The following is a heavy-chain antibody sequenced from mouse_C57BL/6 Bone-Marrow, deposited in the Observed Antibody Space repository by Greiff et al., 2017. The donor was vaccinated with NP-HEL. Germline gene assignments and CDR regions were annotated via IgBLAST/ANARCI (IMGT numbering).Heavy chain of an antibody. J-gene: IGHJ1*03. CDR3: ARTHYYGSSYCYWYFDV. Sequence: VQLQQSGPELVKPGASVKISCKASGYAFSSSWMNWVKQRPGKGLEWIGRIYPGDGDTNYNGKFKGKATLTADKSSSTAYMQLSSLTSEDSAVYFCARTHYYGSSYCYWYFDVWGTGTTVTVSS. CDR1: GYAFSSSW. D-gene: IGHD1-1*01. CDR2: IYPGDGDT. V-gene: IGHV1-82*01.